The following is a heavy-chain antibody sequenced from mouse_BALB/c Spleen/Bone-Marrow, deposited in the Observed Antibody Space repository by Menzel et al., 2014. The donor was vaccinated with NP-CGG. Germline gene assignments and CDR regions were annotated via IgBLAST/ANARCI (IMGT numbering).Heavy chain of an antibody. CDR2: ICYEGSI. J-gene: IGHJ4*01. Sequence: ESGPAVIKPSQSLSPTCIVPGFSITSNSYCWHWIRQTPGKGLEWMGRICYEGSIYYSPSIKSRSHISRDPSLNKFFVQLSSVTIEDSAMYYYSWEYRGFTMDYWGQGTSVTVSS. CDR3: SWEYRGFTMDY. V-gene: IGHV12-1-1*01. CDR1: GFSITSNSYC.